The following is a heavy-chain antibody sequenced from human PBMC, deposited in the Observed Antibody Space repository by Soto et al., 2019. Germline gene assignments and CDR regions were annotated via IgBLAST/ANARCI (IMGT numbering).Heavy chain of an antibody. J-gene: IGHJ4*02. D-gene: IGHD6-13*01. CDR3: ARGGAAAGTHTSDY. Sequence: SETLSLTCTVSGGSISSYYWSWIRQPPGKGLEWIGYIYYSGSTNYNPSLKSRVTISVDTSKNQFSLKLRSVTAADTAVYYCARGGAAAGTHTSDYWGQGTLVTVSS. V-gene: IGHV4-59*01. CDR2: IYYSGST. CDR1: GGSISSYY.